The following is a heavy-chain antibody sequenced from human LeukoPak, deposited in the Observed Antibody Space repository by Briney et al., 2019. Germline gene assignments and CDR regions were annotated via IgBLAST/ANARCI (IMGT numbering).Heavy chain of an antibody. Sequence: ASVKVSCKASGYTFTGYYMHWVRQAPGQGLEWMGWINPNSGGTNYAQKFQGRVTMTRDTSLSTAYMELTNLRSDDTAVYYCVSVTSYLSGYDNWGQGTLVTISS. CDR2: INPNSGGT. CDR3: VSVTSYLSGYDN. V-gene: IGHV1-2*02. CDR1: GYTFTGYY. J-gene: IGHJ4*02. D-gene: IGHD3-9*01.